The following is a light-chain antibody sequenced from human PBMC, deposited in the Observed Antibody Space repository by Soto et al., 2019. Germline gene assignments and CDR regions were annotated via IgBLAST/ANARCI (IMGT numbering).Light chain of an antibody. CDR2: EAS. V-gene: IGKV1-5*03. J-gene: IGKJ1*01. CDR3: QHYDTYSPMWT. Sequence: DIQLAQSPSTLSASVGDRITITCRATQSINWLAWYQQKPGKAPKLLIFEASRLESGVPSRFSGSGSGPEFTLPISSLQPDDFGTYYCQHYDTYSPMWTFGQGTKVDVK. CDR1: QSINW.